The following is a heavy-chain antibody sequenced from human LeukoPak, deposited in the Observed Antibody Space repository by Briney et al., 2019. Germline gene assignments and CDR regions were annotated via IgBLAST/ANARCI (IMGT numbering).Heavy chain of an antibody. J-gene: IGHJ3*02. CDR2: ISSSSGYI. CDR1: GFTFSSYS. D-gene: IGHD5-12*01. V-gene: IGHV3-21*01. CDR3: ARDSPDIVATIEAFDI. Sequence: PGGSLRLSCAASGFTFSSYSTNWVRQAPGKGLEWVSSISSSSGYIYYADSVKGRFTISRDNAKNSLYLQMNSLRAEDTAVYYCARDSPDIVATIEAFDIWGQGTMVTVSS.